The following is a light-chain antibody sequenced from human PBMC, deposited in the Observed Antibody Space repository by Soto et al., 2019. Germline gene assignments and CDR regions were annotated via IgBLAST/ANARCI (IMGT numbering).Light chain of an antibody. Sequence: QSVLTQPPSASGNPGQTVTIFCSGSSSNIGINYVYWYQQLPGTAPNLLIYRNSQRPSGIPDRFSGSKSGTSASLAISGLRSEDEADYYCAAWDDSLGSHAVFGGGTQLTVL. CDR1: SSNIGINY. CDR2: RNS. CDR3: AAWDDSLGSHAV. V-gene: IGLV1-47*01. J-gene: IGLJ7*01.